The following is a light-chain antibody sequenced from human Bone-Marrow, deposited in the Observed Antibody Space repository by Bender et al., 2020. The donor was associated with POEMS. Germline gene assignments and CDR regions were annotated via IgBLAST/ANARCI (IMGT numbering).Light chain of an antibody. CDR2: DDA. CDR3: SSYTSISTYV. CDR1: DIGSKN. Sequence: SYVLTQAPSVSVAPGQTARITCGGNDIGSKNVQWYQQKAGQAPVIVMYDDADRPSGIPDRFSGSNSGNTASLTISGLQAEDDADYYCSSYTSISTYVFGSGTTVTVL. J-gene: IGLJ1*01. V-gene: IGLV3-21*01.